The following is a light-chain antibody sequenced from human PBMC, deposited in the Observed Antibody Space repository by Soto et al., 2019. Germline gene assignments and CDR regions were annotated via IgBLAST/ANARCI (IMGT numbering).Light chain of an antibody. CDR3: HQYNNRPQM. V-gene: IGKV3-15*01. CDR1: QSVSSN. Sequence: EIVMTQSPATLSVSPGERATLSCRASQSVSSNLAWYQQKPGQAPRLLIYGASTRATGIPARFSGSGSGTEFTLTRSSLQSEDFAVYYCHQYNNRPQMFGQGTKVEIK. CDR2: GAS. J-gene: IGKJ1*01.